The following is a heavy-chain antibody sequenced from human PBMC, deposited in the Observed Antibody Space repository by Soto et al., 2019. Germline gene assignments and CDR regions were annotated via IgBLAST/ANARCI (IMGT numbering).Heavy chain of an antibody. V-gene: IGHV1-2*02. CDR3: ARDRIPATDTGVYYYGMDV. J-gene: IGHJ6*02. CDR1: GYTFTDYY. Sequence: ASVKVSCKASGYTFTDYYLHWVRQAPGQGLEWMGWINPNNGGTNYAQKFQGRVTMTRDTSVNTAYMELSRLRYDDTAVYFCARDRIPATDTGVYYYGMDVWGRGTTVTGSS. D-gene: IGHD2-2*01. CDR2: INPNNGGT.